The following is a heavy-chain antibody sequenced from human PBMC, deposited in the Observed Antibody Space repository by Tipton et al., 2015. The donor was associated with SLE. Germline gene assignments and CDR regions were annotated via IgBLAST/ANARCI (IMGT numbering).Heavy chain of an antibody. CDR1: GVSINSGAYY. CDR3: ATVVSRLQGALRACFDY. Sequence: TLSLTCTVSGVSINSGAYYWSWIRQHPGKGLEGIGYIYYTGTTYSNPSLKSPITISLDTSRNQFSLQLTSVTAAATAVYYCATVVSRLQGALRACFDYWGQGTLVTASS. J-gene: IGHJ4*02. V-gene: IGHV4-31*01. D-gene: IGHD1-26*01. CDR2: IYYTGTT.